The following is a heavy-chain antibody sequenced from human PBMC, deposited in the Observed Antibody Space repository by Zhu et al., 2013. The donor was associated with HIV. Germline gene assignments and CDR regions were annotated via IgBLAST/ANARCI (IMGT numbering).Heavy chain of an antibody. V-gene: IGHV4-39*01. CDR1: GGSISSSSFY. CDR3: ARQDASGSYPLTPNDY. Sequence: QVQLQESGPGLVKPSETLSLTCTVSGGSISSSSFYWGWVRQPPGKGLEWIGTIYYSGSTYYNPSLKSRVTISVDTSKNQFSLKVSSVTAADTAVYYCARQDASGSYPLTPNDYWGQGTLVTVSS. CDR2: IYYSGST. J-gene: IGHJ4*02. D-gene: IGHD3-10*01.